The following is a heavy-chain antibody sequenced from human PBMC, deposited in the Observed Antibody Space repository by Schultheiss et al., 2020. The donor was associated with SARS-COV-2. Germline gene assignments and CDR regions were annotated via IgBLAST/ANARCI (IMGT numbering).Heavy chain of an antibody. CDR3: ARAFFSGAYVDYFDY. CDR2: IHNDGST. CDR1: GFTFSSYA. D-gene: IGHD1-26*01. V-gene: IGHV3-53*01. Sequence: GESLKISCAASGFTFSSYAMHWVRQAPGKGLEWVSVIHNDGSTYYADSVKGRFTISRDNSKNTLYLQMNSLSAEDTAVHYCARAFFSGAYVDYFDYWGQGALVTVSS. J-gene: IGHJ4*02.